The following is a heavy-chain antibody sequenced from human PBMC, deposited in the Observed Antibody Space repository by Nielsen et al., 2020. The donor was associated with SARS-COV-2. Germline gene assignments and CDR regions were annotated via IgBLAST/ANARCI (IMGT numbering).Heavy chain of an antibody. CDR3: ARDNWGRMDV. CDR2: IYTDGST. J-gene: IGHJ6*02. D-gene: IGHD7-27*01. CDR1: GFTISSSF. V-gene: IGHV3-66*01. Sequence: GGSLRLSCGASGFTISSSFMSWVRQAAWEGLDWVSVIYTDGSTSHADSVKGRFTISRDNSKNTLYLQMNSLRAEDTAVYYCARDNWGRMDVWGQGTTVTVSS.